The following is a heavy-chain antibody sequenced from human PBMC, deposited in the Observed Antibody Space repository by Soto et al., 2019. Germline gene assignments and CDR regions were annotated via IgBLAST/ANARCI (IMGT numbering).Heavy chain of an antibody. D-gene: IGHD1-26*01. Sequence: SETLSLTCAVSGGSISSSNWWSWVRQPPGKGLEWIGEIYHSGSTNYNPSLKSRVTISVDKSKNQFSLKLSSVTAADTAVYYCARAKYSGSYYPIFDYWGQGTLVTVS. CDR3: ARAKYSGSYYPIFDY. J-gene: IGHJ4*02. V-gene: IGHV4-4*02. CDR1: GGSISSSNW. CDR2: IYHSGST.